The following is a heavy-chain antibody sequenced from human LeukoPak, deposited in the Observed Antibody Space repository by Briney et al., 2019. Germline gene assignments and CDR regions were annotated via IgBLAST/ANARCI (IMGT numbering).Heavy chain of an antibody. CDR1: GFTFGDYA. J-gene: IGHJ4*02. Sequence: GSLRLSCTASGFTFGDYAMSWVRQAPGKGLEWVGFIRSKAYGGTTEYAASVKGRFTISRDDSKSIAYLQMNSLKTEDTAVYYCTRAPLRFLEWSNFDYWGQGTLVIVSS. CDR3: TRAPLRFLEWSNFDY. D-gene: IGHD3-3*01. CDR2: IRSKAYGGTT. V-gene: IGHV3-49*04.